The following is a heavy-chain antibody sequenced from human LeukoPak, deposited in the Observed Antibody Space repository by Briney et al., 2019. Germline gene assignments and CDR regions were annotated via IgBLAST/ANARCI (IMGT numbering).Heavy chain of an antibody. CDR3: ARDDYYDSSGYRNAFDI. J-gene: IGHJ3*02. CDR2: FYTSGST. CDR1: GASIRSYY. V-gene: IGHV4-4*07. D-gene: IGHD3-22*01. Sequence: SETLSLTCTVSGASIRSYYWSWIRQPAGKGLEWIGRFYTSGSTNYNPSLKSRVTMSVDPSKNQFSLRLTSVTAADTAVYFCARDDYYDSSGYRNAFDIWGQGTVVTVSS.